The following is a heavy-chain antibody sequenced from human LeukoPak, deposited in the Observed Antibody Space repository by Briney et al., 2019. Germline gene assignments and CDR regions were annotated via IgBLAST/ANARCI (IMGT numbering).Heavy chain of an antibody. CDR3: ARREYAIFY. V-gene: IGHV5-51*01. CDR2: IYPGDSDP. Sequence: AGEPLHTSCMGSGYSFTSLLIGWAGSTPGKGMEWMGIIYPGDSDPRYSPSFQGQVTISADKSISTAYLQWSSLKASDTAMYYCARREYAIFYWGQGTLVTVSS. CDR1: GYSFTSLL. D-gene: IGHD2-8*01. J-gene: IGHJ4*02.